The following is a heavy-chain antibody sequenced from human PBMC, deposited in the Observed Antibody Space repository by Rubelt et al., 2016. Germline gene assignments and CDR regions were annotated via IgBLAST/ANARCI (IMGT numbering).Heavy chain of an antibody. V-gene: IGHV3-30*04. CDR1: GFTFTVYS. CDR3: LTGLVGTMNY. J-gene: IGHJ4*02. Sequence: QVRLVESGGGVVQSGTSLRLSCTASGFTFTVYSTHWVRQAPGKGLEWVAFMSYDGSKKNCAASVKGRFTISRDNAKNTLILQMNSLRVEDTAVYYCLTGLVGTMNYWGQGTLVTVSS. CDR2: MSYDGSKK. D-gene: IGHD1-26*01.